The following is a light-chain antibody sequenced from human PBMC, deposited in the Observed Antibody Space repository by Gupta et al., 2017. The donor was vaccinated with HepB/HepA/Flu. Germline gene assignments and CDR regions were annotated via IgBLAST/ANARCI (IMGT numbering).Light chain of an antibody. CDR1: QSVRRN. V-gene: IGKV3-15*01. CDR3: QQHNNWPPLT. CDR2: GAS. Sequence: EIVMTQSPATLSVSQGERATLSCRASQSVRRNLAWYHQKPGQSPRLLIYGASTRATGIPASFSGSGSWTEVTLIISSLQSEDFVVDYCQQHNNWPPLTFGGGTKVDIK. J-gene: IGKJ4*01.